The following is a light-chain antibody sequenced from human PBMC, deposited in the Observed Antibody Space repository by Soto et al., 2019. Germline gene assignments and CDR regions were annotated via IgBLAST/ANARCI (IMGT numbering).Light chain of an antibody. Sequence: DIQLTQSPSFLSASVGDRVTITCRASQDIINYFAWYQQNPGKAPKLLIYAAATLQSGVPSRFSGSGSGTEFTLTISSLQPEDCATYYCQQLNSYPITFGQGTRLEIK. V-gene: IGKV1-9*01. J-gene: IGKJ5*01. CDR1: QDIINY. CDR2: AAA. CDR3: QQLNSYPIT.